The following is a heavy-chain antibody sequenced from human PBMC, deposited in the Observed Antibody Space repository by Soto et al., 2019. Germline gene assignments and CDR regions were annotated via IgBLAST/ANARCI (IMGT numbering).Heavy chain of an antibody. V-gene: IGHV3-30*04. CDR3: ARGAYYYDSSGYYYLDY. Sequence: GGSLRLSCAASGFTFSSYAMHWVRQAPGKGLEWGAVISYDGSNKYYADSVKGRFTISRDNSKNTLYLQMNSLRAEDTAVYYCARGAYYYDSSGYYYLDYWGQGTLVTVSS. CDR1: GFTFSSYA. J-gene: IGHJ4*02. D-gene: IGHD3-22*01. CDR2: ISYDGSNK.